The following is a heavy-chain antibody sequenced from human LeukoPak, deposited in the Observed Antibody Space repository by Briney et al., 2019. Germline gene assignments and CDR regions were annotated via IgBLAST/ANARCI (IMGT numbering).Heavy chain of an antibody. CDR3: AKDRPNYHDRSGHYYRRDGDY. CDR1: GFTFSSYG. D-gene: IGHD3-22*01. CDR2: VSSSGGYT. V-gene: IGHV3-23*01. J-gene: IGHJ4*02. Sequence: GGSLRLSCAASGFTFSSYGMHWVRQAPGKGLEWVSSVSSSGGYTYYAGSVKGRFTISRDNSKNTLYLQMNSLRAEDTAIYYCAKDRPNYHDRSGHYYRRDGDYWGQGTLVTVSS.